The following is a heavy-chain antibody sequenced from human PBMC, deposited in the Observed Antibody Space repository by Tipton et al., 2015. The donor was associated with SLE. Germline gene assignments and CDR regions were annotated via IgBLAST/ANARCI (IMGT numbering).Heavy chain of an antibody. CDR1: GDSISKHY. J-gene: IGHJ5*02. CDR2: FYFAGST. Sequence: TLSLTCSVSGDSISKHYWSWIRQPPGQTLEWIGFFYFAGSTNYNPSLKSRVTMSVDTSKNQLSLRLDSATATDTAVYYCARHATGYADFNWFDPWGQGTLVTVSS. CDR3: ARHATGYADFNWFDP. V-gene: IGHV4-59*08. D-gene: IGHD4-17*01.